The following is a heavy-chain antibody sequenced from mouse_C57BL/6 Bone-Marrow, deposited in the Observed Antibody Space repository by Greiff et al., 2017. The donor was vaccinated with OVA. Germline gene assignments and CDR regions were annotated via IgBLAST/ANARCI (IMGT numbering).Heavy chain of an antibody. D-gene: IGHD1-1*01. J-gene: IGHJ4*01. CDR2: IWSGGST. CDR3: ARRVYGSSPLDYYAMDY. Sequence: QVQLQQSGPGLVQPSQSLSITCTVSGFSLTSYGVHWVRQSPGKGLEWLGVIWSGGSTDYNAAFISRLSISKDNSKSQVFFKMNSLQADDTAIYYCARRVYGSSPLDYYAMDYWGQGTSVTVSS. CDR1: GFSLTSYG. V-gene: IGHV2-2*01.